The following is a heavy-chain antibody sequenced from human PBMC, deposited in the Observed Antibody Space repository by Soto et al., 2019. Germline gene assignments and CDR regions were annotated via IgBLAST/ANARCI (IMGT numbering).Heavy chain of an antibody. CDR3: ARDICSGGSCYSDGDDWFDP. D-gene: IGHD2-15*01. V-gene: IGHV1-46*01. CDR1: GYTFTSYY. Sequence: ASVKVSCKASGYTFTSYYMHWVRQAPGQGLEWMGIINPSGGSTSYAQKFQGRVTMTRDTSTSTVYMELSSLRSEDTAVYYCARDICSGGSCYSDGDDWFDPWGQGTLVTVSS. J-gene: IGHJ5*02. CDR2: INPSGGST.